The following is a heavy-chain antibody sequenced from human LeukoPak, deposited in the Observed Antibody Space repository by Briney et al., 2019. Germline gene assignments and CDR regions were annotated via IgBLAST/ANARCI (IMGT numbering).Heavy chain of an antibody. CDR1: GFTFRSYA. Sequence: GGSLRLACAASGFTFRSYAMHWDRQAPGKGLVWVSRVKSDGSSTTYADSVKGRFTISRDNARNTLYLQMKGLRAENTAVYYCARDGFLGPVTAYLDYWGQGTPVTVSS. D-gene: IGHD2-21*02. J-gene: IGHJ4*02. CDR2: VKSDGSST. V-gene: IGHV3-74*01. CDR3: ARDGFLGPVTAYLDY.